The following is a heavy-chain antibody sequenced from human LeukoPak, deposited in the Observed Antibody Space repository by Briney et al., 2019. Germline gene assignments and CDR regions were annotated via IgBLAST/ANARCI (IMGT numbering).Heavy chain of an antibody. CDR2: ISRSGSST. J-gene: IGHJ4*02. CDR1: GFTFSAYA. D-gene: IGHD3-22*01. CDR3: ARPIGYYDSSASDS. V-gene: IGHV3-23*01. Sequence: GGSLRLSCAASGFTFSAYAMSWVRQAPGKGLEWVSAISRSGSSTDYADSVKGRFTISRDNSKNTLYLQMNSLRPEDTAVYYCARPIGYYDSSASDSWGQGTLVTVSS.